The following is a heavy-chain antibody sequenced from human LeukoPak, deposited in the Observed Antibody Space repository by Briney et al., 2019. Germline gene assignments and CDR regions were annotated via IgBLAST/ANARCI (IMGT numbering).Heavy chain of an antibody. J-gene: IGHJ4*02. V-gene: IGHV4-39*01. CDR3: ASSPSGYWWNFDC. D-gene: IGHD3-22*01. CDR2: IYYSGST. CDR1: GGSISSNNYY. Sequence: PSETLSLTCTVSGGSISSNNYYGGWIRQPPGNGLEWIGSIYYSGSTYNNPSLKSRVTISVDTTKNQFSLKLTSVTAADTAVYYCASSPSGYWWNFDCWGQGTLVTVSS.